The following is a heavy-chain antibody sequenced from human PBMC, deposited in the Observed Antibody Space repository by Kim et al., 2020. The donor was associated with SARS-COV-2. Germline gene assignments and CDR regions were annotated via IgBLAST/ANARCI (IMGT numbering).Heavy chain of an antibody. J-gene: IGHJ6*02. D-gene: IGHD2-2*01. CDR2: ISSSSSYI. CDR3: ALIGCSSTSCYYYYGMDV. V-gene: IGHV3-21*01. Sequence: GGSLRLSCAASGFTFSSYSMNWVRQAPGKGLEWVSSISSSSSYIYYADLVKGRFTISRDNAKNSLYLQMNSLRAEDTAVYYCALIGCSSTSCYYYYGMDVWGQGTTVTVSS. CDR1: GFTFSSYS.